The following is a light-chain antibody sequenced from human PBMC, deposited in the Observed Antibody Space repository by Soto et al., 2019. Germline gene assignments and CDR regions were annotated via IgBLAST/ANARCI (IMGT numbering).Light chain of an antibody. J-gene: IGKJ1*01. CDR1: ESVDIN. CDR2: DAS. V-gene: IGKV3-11*01. CDR3: RQRSNRPPWT. Sequence: EIVLTQAPATRSVSPCESVTLSCRASESVDINLAWYQQKPGQAPRLLLYDASNRATGVPARFSGSGSWTDFTLTIISLEPEVFSAYYCRQRSNRPPWTFGQGTKVDIK.